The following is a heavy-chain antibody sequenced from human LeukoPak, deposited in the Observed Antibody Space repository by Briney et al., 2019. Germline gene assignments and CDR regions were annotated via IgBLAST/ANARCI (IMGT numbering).Heavy chain of an antibody. J-gene: IGHJ5*02. CDR1: GVSISSYY. D-gene: IGHD3-10*01. CDR3: ARDSKGSGSYYTWSDP. V-gene: IGHV4-59*01. CDR2: IDYSGST. Sequence: SETLSLTCTVSGVSISSYYWNWIRQPPGKGLEWIGYIDYSGSTNYNPSLKSRVTVSVDTSKNQFSLKLSSVTAADTAVYYCARDSKGSGSYYTWSDPWGRGTLVTVSS.